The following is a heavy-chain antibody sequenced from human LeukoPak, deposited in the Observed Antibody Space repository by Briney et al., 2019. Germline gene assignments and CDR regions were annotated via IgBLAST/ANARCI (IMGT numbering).Heavy chain of an antibody. J-gene: IGHJ4*02. D-gene: IGHD3-16*01. V-gene: IGHV3-30*03. CDR1: GFTFSSYG. CDR2: ISYDGSNK. CDR3: ATEGGYDYVWGSHDY. Sequence: GRSLRLSCAASGFTFSSYGMHWVRQAPGKGLEWVAVISYDGSNKYYADSVKGRFTISRDNSKNTLYLQMNSLRAEDTAVYYCATEGGYDYVWGSHDYWGQGTLVTVSS.